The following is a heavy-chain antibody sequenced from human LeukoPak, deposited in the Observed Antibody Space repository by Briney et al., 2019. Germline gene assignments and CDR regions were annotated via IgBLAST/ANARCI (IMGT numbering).Heavy chain of an antibody. V-gene: IGHV3-21*01. J-gene: IGHJ4*02. D-gene: IGHD3-3*01. CDR3: ARDHTDYDFWSGYPSHVYFDY. CDR1: GFTFSSYS. CDR2: ISSSSSYI. Sequence: PGGSLRLSCAASGFTFSSYSMNWVRQAPGKGLEWVSSISSSSSYIYYADSAKGRFTISRDNAKNSLYLQMNSLRAEDTAVYYCARDHTDYDFWSGYPSHVYFDYWGQGTLVTVSS.